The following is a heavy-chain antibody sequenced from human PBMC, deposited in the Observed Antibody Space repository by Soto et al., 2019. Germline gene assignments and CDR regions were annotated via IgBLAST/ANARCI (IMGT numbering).Heavy chain of an antibody. CDR2: IIPILGIA. CDR1: GGTFSSYT. J-gene: IGHJ6*03. CDR3: ARSMDCSSTSCYDYYYYYMDV. Sequence: QVQLVQSGAEVKKPGSSVKVSCKASGGTFSSYTISWVRQAPGQGLEWMGRIIPILGIANYAQKFQGRVTITADKSTSTAYMELSSLRSEDTAVYYCARSMDCSSTSCYDYYYYYMDVWGKGTTVTVSS. V-gene: IGHV1-69*02. D-gene: IGHD2-2*01.